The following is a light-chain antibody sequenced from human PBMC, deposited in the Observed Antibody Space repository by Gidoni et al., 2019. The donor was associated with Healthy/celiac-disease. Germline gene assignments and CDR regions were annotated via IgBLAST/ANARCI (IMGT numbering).Light chain of an antibody. CDR1: QDISNY. J-gene: IGKJ3*01. CDR3: QQYDNLFT. CDR2: DAS. Sequence: DIQMTQSPSSLSASVGDRVTITCQASQDISNYLNWYQQKPGKATKLLIYDASNLETGVPSRFSGSGSGTDFTFTISSLQPEDIATYYCQQYDNLFTFXPXTKVDIK. V-gene: IGKV1-33*01.